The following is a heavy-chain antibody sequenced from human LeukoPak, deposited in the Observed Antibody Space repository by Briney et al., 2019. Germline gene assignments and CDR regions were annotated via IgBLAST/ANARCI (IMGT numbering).Heavy chain of an antibody. V-gene: IGHV3-72*01. CDR1: GFTLSDHY. Sequence: GGSLRLSCAVSGFTLSDHYMDRVRQAPGKGLEWVGRSRNKANSYTTEYAASVKGRFTISRDDSKNSLCLQMNSLKTEDTAVYYCTRTGIDALDIWGQGTVVTVSS. D-gene: IGHD1-14*01. J-gene: IGHJ3*02. CDR3: TRTGIDALDI. CDR2: SRNKANSYTT.